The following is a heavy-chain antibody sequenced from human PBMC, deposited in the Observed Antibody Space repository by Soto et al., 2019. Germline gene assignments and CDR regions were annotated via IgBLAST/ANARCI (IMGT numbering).Heavy chain of an antibody. J-gene: IGHJ5*02. D-gene: IGHD5-18*01. CDR1: GGSVSSGDYH. CDR2: IYYIGST. CDR3: ARIPVDTYMINWFDP. V-gene: IGHV4-61*08. Sequence: QVQLRESGPGLVKPSETLSLTCTVSGGSVSSGDYHWSWIRQPPGKGLEWIGYIYYIGSTNYNPSLKSRVTISLDTSKNQFSLKLTSVTAAGTAVYYCARIPVDTYMINWFDPWGQGTLVTVSS.